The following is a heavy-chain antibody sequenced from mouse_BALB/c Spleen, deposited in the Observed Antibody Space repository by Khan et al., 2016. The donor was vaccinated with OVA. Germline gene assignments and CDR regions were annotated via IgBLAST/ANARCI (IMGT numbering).Heavy chain of an antibody. J-gene: IGHJ3*01. CDR1: GYSFTLYY. CDR2: VNPNTDNI. Sequence: VQLKHSGPDLVKPGASVKISCKASGYSFTLYYMSGVKQSHGKSLGWIGRVNPNTDNINYNQEFKGKAILTVDKSSNTDYMELRSLTSEDAAVYFCARGYDFFASWGQGTLVTVSA. CDR3: ARGYDFFAS. D-gene: IGHD2-14*01. V-gene: IGHV1-26*01.